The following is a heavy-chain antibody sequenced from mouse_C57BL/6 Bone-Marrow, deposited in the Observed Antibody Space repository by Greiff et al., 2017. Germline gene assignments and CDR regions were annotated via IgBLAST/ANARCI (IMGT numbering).Heavy chain of an antibody. D-gene: IGHD2-3*01. J-gene: IGHJ3*01. CDR2: IDPSDSET. CDR1: GYTFTSYW. CDR3: GRRDGLAWFAY. V-gene: IGHV1-52*01. Sequence: VQLQQPGAELVRPGSSVKLSCKASGYTFTSYWMHWVKQRPIQGLEWIGNIDPSDSETHYNQKFKDKATLTVDKSSSTAYMQLSSLTSEDSAVYYCGRRDGLAWFAYWGQGTLVTVSA.